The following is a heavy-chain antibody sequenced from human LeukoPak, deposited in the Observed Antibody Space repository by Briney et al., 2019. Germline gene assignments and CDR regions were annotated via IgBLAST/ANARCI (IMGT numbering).Heavy chain of an antibody. CDR1: GFTFSSYS. CDR3: ARDQGDIVVVPAAPMDV. Sequence: GGSLRLSCAASGFTFSSYSMNWVRQAPGKGLEWVSYISSSSSTIYYADSVKGRFTISRDNAKNSLYLQMNSLRAEDTAVYYCARDQGDIVVVPAAPMDVWGKGTTVTVSS. J-gene: IGHJ6*03. D-gene: IGHD2-2*01. V-gene: IGHV3-48*01. CDR2: ISSSSSTI.